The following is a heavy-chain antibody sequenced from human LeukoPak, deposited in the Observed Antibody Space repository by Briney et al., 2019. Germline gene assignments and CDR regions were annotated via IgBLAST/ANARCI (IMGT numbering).Heavy chain of an antibody. J-gene: IGHJ4*02. V-gene: IGHV3-30*04. Sequence: GRSLRLSCAASGFTFSSYAMHRVRQAPGKGLEWVAVISYDGSNKYYADSVKGRFTISRDNSKNTLYLQMNSLRAEDTAVYYCARGAQHYFDYWGQGTLVTVSS. CDR1: GFTFSSYA. D-gene: IGHD2-2*01. CDR3: ARGAQHYFDY. CDR2: ISYDGSNK.